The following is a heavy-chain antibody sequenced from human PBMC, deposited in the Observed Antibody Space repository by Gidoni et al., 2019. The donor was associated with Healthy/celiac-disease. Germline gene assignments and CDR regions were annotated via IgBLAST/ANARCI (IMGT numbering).Heavy chain of an antibody. J-gene: IGHJ4*02. D-gene: IGHD2-2*01. Sequence: EVQLVESGGGLVQPGGSLRLSCAASGFTFSSYSMNWVRQAPGKGLEWVSYIRSSSSTIYYADSVKGRFTISRDNAKNSLYLQMNSLRDEDTAVYYCARDMCSSTSCYWCFDYWGQGTLVTVSS. CDR2: IRSSSSTI. V-gene: IGHV3-48*02. CDR1: GFTFSSYS. CDR3: ARDMCSSTSCYWCFDY.